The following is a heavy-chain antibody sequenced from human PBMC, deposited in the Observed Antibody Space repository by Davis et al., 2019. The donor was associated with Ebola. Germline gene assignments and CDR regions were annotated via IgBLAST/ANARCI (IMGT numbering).Heavy chain of an antibody. CDR3: ARGVLTEGQNWDDPTQGFDY. CDR2: INPNSGGT. Sequence: ASVKVSCKASGYTFSDYYVHWVRQAPGQGLEWMGRINPNSGGTNYAQKFQGRVTMTRDTSISTAYMELSRLSSDDTAVYYCARGVLTEGQNWDDPTQGFDYWGQGTLVTVSS. V-gene: IGHV1-2*06. J-gene: IGHJ4*01. D-gene: IGHD1-1*01. CDR1: GYTFSDYY.